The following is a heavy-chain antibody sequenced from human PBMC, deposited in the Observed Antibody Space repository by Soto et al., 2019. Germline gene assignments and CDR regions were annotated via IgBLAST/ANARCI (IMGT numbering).Heavy chain of an antibody. V-gene: IGHV3-30*04. Sequence: QVQLVESGGGVVQPGRSLRLSCVASGFTSSSYVMHWVRQAPGKGQEWVAVISYDGSNKHYADSVKGRFTISRDKSKNTWYMQINSLGGEDRAMYSCATGDPYYGNDVWGQGATVTVSS. CDR1: GFTSSSYV. J-gene: IGHJ6*02. CDR2: ISYDGSNK. CDR3: ATGDPYYGNDV.